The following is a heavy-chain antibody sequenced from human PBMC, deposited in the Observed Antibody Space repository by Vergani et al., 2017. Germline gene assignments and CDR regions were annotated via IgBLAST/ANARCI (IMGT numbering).Heavy chain of an antibody. J-gene: IGHJ6*02. CDR1: GGSFSGYY. CDR2: INHSGST. V-gene: IGHV4-34*01. CDR3: ARVEGWCSSTSCHLMDV. Sequence: QVQLQQWGAGLLKPSETLSLTCAVYGGSFSGYYWSWIRQPPGKGLEWIGEINHSGSTNYNPSLKSRVTISVDTSKNQFSLKLSSVTAADTAVYYCARVEGWCSSTSCHLMDVWGQGTTVTVSS. D-gene: IGHD2-2*01.